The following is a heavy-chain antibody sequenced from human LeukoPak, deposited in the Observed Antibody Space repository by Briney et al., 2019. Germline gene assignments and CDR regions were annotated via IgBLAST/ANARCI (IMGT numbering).Heavy chain of an antibody. Sequence: GGSLRLSCVASGFPFSSHWMTWVRQAPGKGLEWVANIKQDGSKKSYVDSVKGRFTISRDNAKNSLYLQMNSLRAEDTAIYYCTRVGYIDEGIDYWGQGTLVTVSS. CDR1: GFPFSSHW. V-gene: IGHV3-7*04. CDR2: IKQDGSKK. CDR3: TRVGYIDEGIDY. J-gene: IGHJ4*02. D-gene: IGHD5-24*01.